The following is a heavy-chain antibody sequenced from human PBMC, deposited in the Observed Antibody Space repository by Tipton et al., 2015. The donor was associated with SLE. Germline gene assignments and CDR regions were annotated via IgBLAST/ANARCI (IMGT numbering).Heavy chain of an antibody. J-gene: IGHJ4*02. V-gene: IGHV4-39*01. CDR1: GGSVSSGAFY. CDR3: AREHENGDVFDQ. Sequence: TLSLTCIVSGGSVSSGAFYWGWVRQPPGKGLEWIGGLYYSGTTYYNTSLRSRATISLNTSKNQFSLKLSSVTAAGTAVDYCAREHENGDVFDQWGQGTLVTVSS. D-gene: IGHD4-17*01. CDR2: LYYSGTT.